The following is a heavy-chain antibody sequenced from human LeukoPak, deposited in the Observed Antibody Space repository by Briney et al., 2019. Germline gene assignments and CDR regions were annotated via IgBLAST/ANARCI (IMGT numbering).Heavy chain of an antibody. V-gene: IGHV3-23*01. J-gene: IGHJ4*02. CDR3: AKDAVAAAGTPFDY. CDR1: GFTLSSYA. Sequence: GGSLRLSCTASGFTLSSYAMSWVRQAPGEGLEWVSTISGSADNTNYAEAVKGRFTISRDNSKNTLYLQMNSLRAEDTAVYYCAKDAVAAAGTPFDYWGQGTLVTVSS. CDR2: ISGSADNT. D-gene: IGHD6-13*01.